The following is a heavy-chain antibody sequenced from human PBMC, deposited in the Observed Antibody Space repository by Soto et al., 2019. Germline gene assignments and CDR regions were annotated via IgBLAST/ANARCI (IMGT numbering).Heavy chain of an antibody. Sequence: QVQLQESGPGLVKPSQTLSLTCTVSGGSISSGDYYWSWIRQPPGKGLEWIGYIYYSGSTYYNPTLKCPVTKSVDPAKNQFTLKLSSVTAADTAVYYGASGSYYYDRSGYYHYWGQGTLVTVSS. CDR1: GGSISSGDYY. V-gene: IGHV4-30-4*01. D-gene: IGHD3-22*01. CDR3: ASGSYYYDRSGYYHY. CDR2: IYYSGST. J-gene: IGHJ4*02.